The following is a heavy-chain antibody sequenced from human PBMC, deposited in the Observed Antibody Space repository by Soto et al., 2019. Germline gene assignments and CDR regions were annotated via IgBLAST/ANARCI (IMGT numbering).Heavy chain of an antibody. V-gene: IGHV4-31*03. J-gene: IGHJ6*02. CDR2: ILYTGNA. CDR3: ARDPPMNV. Sequence: PSETLSLTCTVSGASISSGGYYWSWIRQHPGKGLEWIGYILYTGNAYYNPSLQSRISMSVDTSKNQFSLRLSSVTAADTAVYYCARDPPMNVCGQGTTVTVSS. CDR1: GASISSGGYY.